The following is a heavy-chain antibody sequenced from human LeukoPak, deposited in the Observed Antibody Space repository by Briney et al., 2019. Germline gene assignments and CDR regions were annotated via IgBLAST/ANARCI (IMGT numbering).Heavy chain of an antibody. CDR3: ARDRSIAARLTLGFDP. Sequence: ASVKVSCKVSGYTLTELSMHWVRQAPGKGLEWMGGFDPEDGETIYAQKFQGRVTMTEDTSTDTAYMELSSLRSEDTAVYYCARDRSIAARLTLGFDPWGQGTLVTVSS. D-gene: IGHD6-6*01. V-gene: IGHV1-24*01. CDR1: GYTLTELS. CDR2: FDPEDGET. J-gene: IGHJ5*02.